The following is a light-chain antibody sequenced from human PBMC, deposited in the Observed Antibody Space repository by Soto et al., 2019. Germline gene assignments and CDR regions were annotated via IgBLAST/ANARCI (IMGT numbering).Light chain of an antibody. CDR2: VAS. Sequence: DIQMTQSPSSVSASVGDRVTITCRTSQDISRWLAWYQQKPGKAPQILISVASNLESGVPSRFSGSGSGTDFTLTISSLHPEDFATYYCQQSNSRPYTFGQGTKIEIK. V-gene: IGKV1-12*01. J-gene: IGKJ2*01. CDR1: QDISRW. CDR3: QQSNSRPYT.